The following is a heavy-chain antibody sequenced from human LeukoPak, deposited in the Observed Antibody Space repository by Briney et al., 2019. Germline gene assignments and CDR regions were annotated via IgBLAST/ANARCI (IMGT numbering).Heavy chain of an antibody. Sequence: GGSLSLSCAASGFTFSGYWMSWVRQAPGKGLEWVANIKQDGSEKYYVDSVKGRFTISRDNAKNSLYLQMNSLRAEDTAVYFCARGRYCSSTSCRYFDYWGQGTLVTVSS. J-gene: IGHJ4*02. CDR1: GFTFSGYW. D-gene: IGHD2-2*01. CDR2: IKQDGSEK. CDR3: ARGRYCSSTSCRYFDY. V-gene: IGHV3-7*05.